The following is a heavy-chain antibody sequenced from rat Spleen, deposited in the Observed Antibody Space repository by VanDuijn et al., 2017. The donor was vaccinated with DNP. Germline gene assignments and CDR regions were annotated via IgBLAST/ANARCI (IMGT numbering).Heavy chain of an antibody. Sequence: EVLLVESGGGLVQPGRSLKVSCVASGFTFSDYYMAWVRQAPTKGLEWVAYIGYDGGSPIYRNSVKGRFTMSRDIARNTLYLQMNSLRSEDTATYYCARHVLPLRVWDLWGQGVMVTVSS. CDR3: ARHVLPLRVWDL. CDR2: IGYDGGSP. V-gene: IGHV5-22*01. D-gene: IGHD1-4*01. J-gene: IGHJ2*01. CDR1: GFTFSDYY.